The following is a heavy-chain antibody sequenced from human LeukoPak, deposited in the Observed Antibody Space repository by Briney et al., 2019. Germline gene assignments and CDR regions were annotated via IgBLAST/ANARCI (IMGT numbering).Heavy chain of an antibody. D-gene: IGHD3-3*01. CDR2: ISSNGGST. CDR3: ARKTEGFWSGFHDY. V-gene: IGHV3-64*01. CDR1: GFTFSSYA. Sequence: PGGSLRLSCAASGFTFSSYAMHWVRQAPGKGLEYVSAISSNGGSTYYGKSVKGRFTISRDNSKNTLYLQMGSLRAEDMAVYYCARKTEGFWSGFHDYWGQGTLVTVSS. J-gene: IGHJ4*02.